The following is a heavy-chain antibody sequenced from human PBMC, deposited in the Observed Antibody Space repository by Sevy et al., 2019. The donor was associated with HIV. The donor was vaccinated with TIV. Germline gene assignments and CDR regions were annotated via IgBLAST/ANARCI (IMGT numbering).Heavy chain of an antibody. CDR1: GFSFSSYS. J-gene: IGHJ4*02. CDR3: ARVSEHYYGSGSYFDY. V-gene: IGHV3-48*02. CDR2: ISRSSSTI. D-gene: IGHD3-10*01. Sequence: GGSLRLSCAASGFSFSSYSMNWVRQAPGKGLEWVSYISRSSSTIYYADSVKGRFTISRDNAKNSLYLQMNSLRDEDTAVYYCARVSEHYYGSGSYFDYWGQGSLVTVSS.